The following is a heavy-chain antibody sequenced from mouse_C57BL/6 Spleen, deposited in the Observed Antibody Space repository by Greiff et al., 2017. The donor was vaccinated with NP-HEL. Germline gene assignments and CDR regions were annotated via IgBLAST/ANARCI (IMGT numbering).Heavy chain of an antibody. D-gene: IGHD4-1*01. Sequence: EVHLVESGGGLVKPGGSLKLSCAASGFTFSSYAMSWVRQTPEKRLEWVATISDGGSYTYYPDNVKGRFTISRDNAKNNLYLQMSHLKSEDTAMYYCAREGTGTGFDYWGQGTTLTVSS. V-gene: IGHV5-4*01. CDR1: GFTFSSYA. J-gene: IGHJ2*01. CDR3: AREGTGTGFDY. CDR2: ISDGGSYT.